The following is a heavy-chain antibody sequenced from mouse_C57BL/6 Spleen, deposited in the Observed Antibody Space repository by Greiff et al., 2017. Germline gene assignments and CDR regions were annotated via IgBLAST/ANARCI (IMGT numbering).Heavy chain of an antibody. J-gene: IGHJ4*01. CDR1: GYAFSSSW. V-gene: IGHV1-82*01. Sequence: VKLMESGPELVKPGASVKISCKASGYAFSSSWMNWVKQRPGTGLEWIGRIYPGDGDTNYNGKFKGKATLTADKSSSTAYMQLSSLTSEDSAVYFCAREEGITTVVAHYYAMDYWGQGTSVTVSS. CDR2: IYPGDGDT. CDR3: AREEGITTVVAHYYAMDY. D-gene: IGHD1-1*01.